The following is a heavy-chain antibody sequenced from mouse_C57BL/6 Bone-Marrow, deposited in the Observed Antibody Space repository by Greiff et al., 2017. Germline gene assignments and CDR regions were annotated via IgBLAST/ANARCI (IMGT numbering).Heavy chain of an antibody. CDR3: ARWSPFYDGSRY. V-gene: IGHV1-54*01. CDR2: INPGSGGT. J-gene: IGHJ2*01. CDR1: GYAFTNYL. D-gene: IGHD2-3*01. Sequence: QVQLQQSGAELVRPGPSVKVSCKASGYAFTNYLIEWVKQRPGQGLEWIGVINPGSGGTNYNEKFKGKATLTADQSSSTAYMQLSSLTSEDSAVYFCARWSPFYDGSRYWGQGTTLTVSS.